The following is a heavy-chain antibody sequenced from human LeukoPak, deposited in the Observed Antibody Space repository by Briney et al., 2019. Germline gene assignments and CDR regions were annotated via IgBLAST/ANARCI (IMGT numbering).Heavy chain of an antibody. CDR3: AREGAAAGTRVLDY. Sequence: SETLSLTCTVSLDSTTSNFWSWVRQPPGKGLEWIGEIHRSGSPNYNPSLQSRVTISIDRSRNQIALELSSVTAADTAVYYCAREGAAAGTRVLDYWGQGTLVTVSS. CDR1: LDSTTSNF. CDR2: IHRSGSP. V-gene: IGHV4-4*02. J-gene: IGHJ4*02. D-gene: IGHD6-13*01.